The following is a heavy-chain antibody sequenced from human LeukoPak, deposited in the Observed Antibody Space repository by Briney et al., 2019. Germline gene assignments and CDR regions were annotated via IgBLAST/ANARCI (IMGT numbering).Heavy chain of an antibody. CDR2: IYFSGST. CDR1: GGSIGTSHYY. V-gene: IGHV4-39*01. D-gene: IGHD6-13*01. J-gene: IGHJ5*02. Sequence: SETLSLTCTVSGGSIGTSHYYWGWLRQPPGKGLEWIGSIYFSGSTNYNPSLKSRVTISVDTSKNQFSLKLSSVTAADTAVYYCARHSSSWYWFDPWGQGTLVTVSS. CDR3: ARHSSSWYWFDP.